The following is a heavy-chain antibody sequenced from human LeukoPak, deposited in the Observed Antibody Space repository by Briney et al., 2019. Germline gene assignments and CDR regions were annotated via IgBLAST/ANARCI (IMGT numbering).Heavy chain of an antibody. D-gene: IGHD2-2*01. CDR2: INPNNGGT. CDR3: ARERQLLVHP. V-gene: IGHV1-2*02. Sequence: ASVNVSCKASGYTFTDYYMNWVRQTPGQGLEWMGWINPNNGGTNYAQKFQGRVTMTRDTSISTAYMELSRLIFDDTAVYYCARERQLLVHPWGQGTLVTVSS. J-gene: IGHJ5*02. CDR1: GYTFTDYY.